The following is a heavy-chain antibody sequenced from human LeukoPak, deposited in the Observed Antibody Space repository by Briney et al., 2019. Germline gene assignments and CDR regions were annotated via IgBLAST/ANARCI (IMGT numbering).Heavy chain of an antibody. CDR2: ISWNSGSI. CDR1: GFTFDDYA. CDR3: ARSRGDYGDYGLDY. V-gene: IGHV3-9*01. Sequence: GRSLRLSCAASGFTFDDYAMHWVRQAPGKGLEWVSGISWNSGSIGYADSVKGRFTISRDNAKNSLYLQMNSLRAEDTAVYYCARSRGDYGDYGLDYWGQGTLVTVSS. D-gene: IGHD4-17*01. J-gene: IGHJ4*02.